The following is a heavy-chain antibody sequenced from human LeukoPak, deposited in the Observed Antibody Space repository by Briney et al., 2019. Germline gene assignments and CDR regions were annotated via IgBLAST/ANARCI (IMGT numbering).Heavy chain of an antibody. Sequence: SETLSLTCTVSGGSIRGYYWSWIRQPPGKGPAWIGYIYYSGSTNYNPSLKSRVTISVDTSKNQFSLKMNSVTAADTAVYYCARLASSGWSDCDYWGQGTLVTVSS. D-gene: IGHD6-19*01. J-gene: IGHJ4*02. V-gene: IGHV4-59*08. CDR2: IYYSGST. CDR1: GGSIRGYY. CDR3: ARLASSGWSDCDY.